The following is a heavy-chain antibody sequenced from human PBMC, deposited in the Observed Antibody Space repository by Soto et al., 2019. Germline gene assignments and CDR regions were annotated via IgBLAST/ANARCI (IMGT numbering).Heavy chain of an antibody. D-gene: IGHD6-19*01. CDR1: GFTFSTYT. Sequence: EVQLLESGGGLVQPGGSLRLSCAASGFTFSTYTMSWVRQAPGKGLGCVSAISGTGGSSSYTDSVKGRFTISRDNSKNTLSLQMDSLRAEDTARYYCAKRAVAGRNWYFDLWGRGTLVTVSS. V-gene: IGHV3-23*01. J-gene: IGHJ2*01. CDR2: ISGTGGSS. CDR3: AKRAVAGRNWYFDL.